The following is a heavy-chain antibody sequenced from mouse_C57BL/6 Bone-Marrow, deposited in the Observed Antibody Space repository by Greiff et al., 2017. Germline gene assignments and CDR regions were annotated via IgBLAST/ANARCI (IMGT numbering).Heavy chain of an antibody. Sequence: QVQLQQPGAELVKPGASVKMSCKASGYPFTRYWITWVKQRPGQGLEWIGDIYPGSGSTNYNEKFKSKATLTVDTSSSTAYMQLSSLTSEDSAVYYCARPTEYYYYAMDYWGQGTSVTVAS. CDR3: ARPTEYYYYAMDY. D-gene: IGHD1-1*01. V-gene: IGHV1-55*01. CDR2: IYPGSGST. J-gene: IGHJ4*01. CDR1: GYPFTRYW.